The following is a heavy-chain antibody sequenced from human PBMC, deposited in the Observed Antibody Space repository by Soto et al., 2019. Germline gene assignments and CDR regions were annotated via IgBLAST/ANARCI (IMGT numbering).Heavy chain of an antibody. CDR3: ARGGYYDNSWGKLSHYGLDV. D-gene: IGHD3-16*01. Sequence: QVKLVQSAAEVKKSGASVKVSCKASGYTFIRYGITWVRQAPGQRLEWMGWVSPYNDYTIYAEKFQGRVTMTTDTSTRIVNMELRGLKSDDTAVYFCARGGYYDNSWGKLSHYGLDVWGQGTSVTVSS. V-gene: IGHV1-18*01. J-gene: IGHJ6*02. CDR1: GYTFIRYG. CDR2: VSPYNDYT.